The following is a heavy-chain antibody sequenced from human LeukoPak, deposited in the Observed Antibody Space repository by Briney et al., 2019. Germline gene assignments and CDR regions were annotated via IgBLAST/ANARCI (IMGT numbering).Heavy chain of an antibody. CDR1: GFTVSSNY. Sequence: PGGSLRLSCAASGFTVSSNYMSWVRQAPGKGLEWVSLIYSGGSTYYADSVKGRFTISRDNSKNTLYLQMNSLRAEDTAVYYCARVAYPRELRTGHFDYWGQGTLVTVSS. CDR2: IYSGGST. J-gene: IGHJ4*02. CDR3: ARVAYPRELRTGHFDY. D-gene: IGHD1-14*01. V-gene: IGHV3-53*01.